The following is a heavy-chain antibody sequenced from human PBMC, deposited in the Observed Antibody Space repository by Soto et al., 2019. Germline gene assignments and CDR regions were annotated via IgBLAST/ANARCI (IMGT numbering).Heavy chain of an antibody. CDR2: MNPNSGNT. CDR1: GYTFTSYD. Sequence: ASVKVSCKASGYTFTSYDINWVRQATGQGLERMGWMNPNSGNTGYAQKFQGRVTMTRNTSISTAYMELSSLRSEDTAVYYCARGALIQLWLYYYGMDVWGQGTTVTVSS. J-gene: IGHJ6*02. V-gene: IGHV1-8*01. D-gene: IGHD5-18*01. CDR3: ARGALIQLWLYYYGMDV.